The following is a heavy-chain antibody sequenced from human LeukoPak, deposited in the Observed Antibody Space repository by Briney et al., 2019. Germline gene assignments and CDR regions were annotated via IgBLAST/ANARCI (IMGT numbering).Heavy chain of an antibody. CDR1: GGSISSYY. CDR2: IYDSGST. CDR3: ARQSISGSSLSYFDY. D-gene: IGHD3-22*01. V-gene: IGHV4-59*01. J-gene: IGHJ4*02. Sequence: SEPLSLTCTVSGGSISSYYWSWLRQPPGKGLEWIGNIYDSGSTNYNPSLKSRVTISVDTSKNQCSLKLSSVTAADTAVYYCARQSISGSSLSYFDYWGQGTLVNVSS.